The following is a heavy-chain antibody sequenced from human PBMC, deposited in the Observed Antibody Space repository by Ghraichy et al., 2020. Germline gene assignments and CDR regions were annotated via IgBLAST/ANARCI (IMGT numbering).Heavy chain of an antibody. CDR3: ARGASSTSGFDP. CDR2: ISPSGDYI. CDR1: GFTFSSYA. Sequence: GGSLRLSCAASGFTFSSYAMTWVRQAPGKGLEWVSSISPSGDYIYYADSVKGRFTISRDNSKNTLYLQVNSLRAADTAVYYCARGASSTSGFDPWGQGTLVTVAT. V-gene: IGHV3-23*01. D-gene: IGHD2-2*01. J-gene: IGHJ5*02.